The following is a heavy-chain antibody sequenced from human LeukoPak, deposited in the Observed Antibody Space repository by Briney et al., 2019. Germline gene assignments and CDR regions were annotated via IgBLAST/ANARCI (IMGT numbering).Heavy chain of an antibody. CDR1: GFTFDDYG. Sequence: PGGSLRLSCAASGFTFDDYGMTWVRQAPGKGLEWVSGINWNGDSTGYGDSVKGRFTISRDNAKYSLYLQMNSLRAEDTALYYCARREINGPEGYYYMDVWGKGTMVIVSS. D-gene: IGHD2-8*01. V-gene: IGHV3-20*04. CDR2: INWNGDST. CDR3: ARREINGPEGYYYMDV. J-gene: IGHJ6*03.